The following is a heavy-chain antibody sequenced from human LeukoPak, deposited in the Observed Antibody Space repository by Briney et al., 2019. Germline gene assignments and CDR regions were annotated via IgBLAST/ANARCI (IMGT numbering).Heavy chain of an antibody. CDR2: IYYSGST. V-gene: IGHV4-39*01. CDR3: ARKRTGTYYYDSSGHIDY. J-gene: IGHJ4*02. D-gene: IGHD3-22*01. Sequence: PSETLSLTCTVSGASISSSSYYWGWIRQPPGKGLEWIGSIYYSGSTYYNPSLKSRVTISVDTSKNQFSLKLSSVTAADTAVYYCARKRTGTYYYDSSGHIDYWGQGTLVTVSS. CDR1: GASISSSSYY.